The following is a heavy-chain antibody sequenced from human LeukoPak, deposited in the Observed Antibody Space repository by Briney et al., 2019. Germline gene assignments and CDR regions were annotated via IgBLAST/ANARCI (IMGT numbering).Heavy chain of an antibody. J-gene: IGHJ4*02. D-gene: IGHD5-24*01. CDR1: GLTFRSYA. V-gene: IGHV3-23*01. CDR3: AQGCGYNYPFRYFDH. CDR2: ISGSGTTT. Sequence: GGSLRLSCAASGLTFRSYAMTWVRQAPGKGLEWVSSISGSGTTTYFADSVKGRFTISRDNSKGSLYLQMNSLRDEDTAIYYCAQGCGYNYPFRYFDHWGQGTLVTVSS.